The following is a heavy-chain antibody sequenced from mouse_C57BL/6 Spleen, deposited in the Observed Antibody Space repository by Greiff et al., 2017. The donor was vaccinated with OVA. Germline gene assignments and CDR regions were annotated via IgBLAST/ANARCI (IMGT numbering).Heavy chain of an antibody. V-gene: IGHV14-4*01. CDR3: TQFYAMDY. CDR2: IDPENGDT. J-gene: IGHJ4*01. CDR1: GFNIKDDY. Sequence: DVKLVESGAELVRPGASVKLSCTASGFNIKDDYMHWVKQRPEQGLEWIGWIDPENGDTEYASKFQGKATITADTSSNTAYLQLSSLTSEDTAVYYCTQFYAMDYWGQGTSVTVSS.